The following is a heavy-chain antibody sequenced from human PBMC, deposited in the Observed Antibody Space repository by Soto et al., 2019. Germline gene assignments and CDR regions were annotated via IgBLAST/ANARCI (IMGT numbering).Heavy chain of an antibody. Sequence: QVQLVQSGAEVKKPGSSVKVSCKASGDTFSSYAINWVRQAPGQGLEWMGGIIPMFGTANYAQKFKGRVTITAGDSTSTVCMELSSLRSEDTAVYYCARVGPAHYYDSSGYYSPLDYWGQGTLVTVSS. J-gene: IGHJ4*02. CDR3: ARVGPAHYYDSSGYYSPLDY. CDR2: IIPMFGTA. CDR1: GDTFSSYA. D-gene: IGHD3-22*01. V-gene: IGHV1-69*01.